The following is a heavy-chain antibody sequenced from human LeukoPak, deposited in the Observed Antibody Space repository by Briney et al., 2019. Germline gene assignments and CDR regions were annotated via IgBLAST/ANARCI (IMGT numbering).Heavy chain of an antibody. CDR1: GGSISSYY. V-gene: IGHV4-4*08. CDR3: ARLGGYQVGHYYYYMDV. Sequence: SETLSLTCTVSGGSISSYYWSWIRQPPGKGLEWIGYIYTSGSTNYNPSLKSRLTISVDTSRNQFSLNLSSVTAADTAVYYCARLGGYQVGHYYYYMDVWGKGTTVTVSS. CDR2: IYTSGST. D-gene: IGHD3-16*02. J-gene: IGHJ6*03.